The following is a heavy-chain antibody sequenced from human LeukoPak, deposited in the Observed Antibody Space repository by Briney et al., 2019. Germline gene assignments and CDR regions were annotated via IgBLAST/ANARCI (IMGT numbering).Heavy chain of an antibody. V-gene: IGHV4-59*01. D-gene: IGHD2-15*01. J-gene: IGHJ6*02. Sequence: PSETLSLTCTVSGGSISSYYWSWIRQPAGKGLEWIGYIYYSGSTNYNPSLKSRVTISVDTSKNQFSLKLSSVTAADTAVYYCASKGYCSGGSCHRYGMDVWGQGTTVTVSS. CDR1: GGSISSYY. CDR2: IYYSGST. CDR3: ASKGYCSGGSCHRYGMDV.